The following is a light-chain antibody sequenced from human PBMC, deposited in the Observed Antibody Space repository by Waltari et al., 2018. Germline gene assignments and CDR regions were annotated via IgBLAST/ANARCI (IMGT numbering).Light chain of an antibody. CDR1: SGHSNNA. V-gene: IGLV4-69*02. J-gene: IGLJ3*02. Sequence: QLVLTQSPSASASLGASVNLTCTLRSGHSNNAIAWHQQQPEKGPRYLMRVNSDGSHNKGDGIPDRFSGSSSGAERYLTISSLQSEDEADYYCQTWGTGIGVFGGGTKLTVL. CDR3: QTWGTGIGV. CDR2: VNSDGSH.